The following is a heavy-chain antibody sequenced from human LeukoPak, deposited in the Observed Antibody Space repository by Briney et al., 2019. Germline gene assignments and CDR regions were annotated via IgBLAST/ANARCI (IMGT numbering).Heavy chain of an antibody. CDR2: IRYDGTNK. V-gene: IGHV3-30*02. Sequence: PGGSLRLSCAASGFTFRSYGMHWVRQAPGKGLEWVAIIRYDGTNKYYADSVKGRFTISRDNSKNTLYLQMNSLRVEDTAVYYCASGRMVRGVTISYYFDYWGQGTLVTVPS. CDR1: GFTFRSYG. CDR3: ASGRMVRGVTISYYFDY. D-gene: IGHD3-10*01. J-gene: IGHJ4*02.